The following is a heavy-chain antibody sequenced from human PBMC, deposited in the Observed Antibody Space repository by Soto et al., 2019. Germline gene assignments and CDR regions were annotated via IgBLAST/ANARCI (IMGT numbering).Heavy chain of an antibody. Sequence: QVQLVQSGAEVKKPGASMKVSCKASGYIFANHYIHWVRQAPGQGLEWMGIINPSGGSTNYVQKFQGRVNMTRDTSTSTVYMELSSLRSEDTAVYFCARADYYDGSGFYYDYWGQGTLVTVSS. J-gene: IGHJ4*02. CDR3: ARADYYDGSGFYYDY. CDR1: GYIFANHY. D-gene: IGHD3-22*01. V-gene: IGHV1-46*01. CDR2: INPSGGST.